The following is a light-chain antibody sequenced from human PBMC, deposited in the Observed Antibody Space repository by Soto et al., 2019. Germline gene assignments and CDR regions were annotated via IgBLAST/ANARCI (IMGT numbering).Light chain of an antibody. J-gene: IGLJ3*02. V-gene: IGLV2-14*01. Sequence: QSALTQPASVSGSPGQSITISCTGTSSDVGGYNYVSWYQQHPGRAPNLMIYEVNNRPSGVSNRFSGSKSGNTASLTISGLQAEDEADYYCSSFTGSSTQVLGGGTKVTVL. CDR1: SSDVGGYNY. CDR2: EVN. CDR3: SSFTGSSTQV.